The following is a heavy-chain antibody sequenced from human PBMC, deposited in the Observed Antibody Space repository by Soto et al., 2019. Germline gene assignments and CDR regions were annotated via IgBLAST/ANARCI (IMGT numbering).Heavy chain of an antibody. CDR2: ISYDGSDT. J-gene: IGHJ4*02. CDR1: EFTFSRHT. V-gene: IGHV3-30*04. D-gene: IGHD3-16*02. Sequence: GGSLRLSCAASEFTFSRHTMHWVRQAPGKGLEWVASISYDGSDTYYADSVKGRFTISRDNSKNTLSVEMDSLRAEDTAVYYCARDRLRFGELSLLGYFDYWGQGTLVTVSS. CDR3: ARDRLRFGELSLLGYFDY.